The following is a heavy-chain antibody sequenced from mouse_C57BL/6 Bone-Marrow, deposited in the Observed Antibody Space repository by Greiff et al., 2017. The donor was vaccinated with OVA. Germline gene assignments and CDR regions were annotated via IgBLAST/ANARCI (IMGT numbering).Heavy chain of an antibody. V-gene: IGHV1-26*01. Sequence: EVQLQQSGPELVKPGASVKISCKASGYTFTDYYMNWVKQSHGKSLEWIGDINPNNGGTSYNQKFKGKATLTVDKSSSTAYMELRSLTSEDSAVYYCARKAVGQRDFDYWGQGTTLTVSS. CDR3: ARKAVGQRDFDY. D-gene: IGHD1-3*01. CDR2: INPNNGGT. J-gene: IGHJ2*01. CDR1: GYTFTDYY.